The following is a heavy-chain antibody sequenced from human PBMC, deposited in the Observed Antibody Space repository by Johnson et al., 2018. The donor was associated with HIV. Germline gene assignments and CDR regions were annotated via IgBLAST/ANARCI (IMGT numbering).Heavy chain of an antibody. CDR2: IWYDGTNK. V-gene: IGHV3-33*01. D-gene: IGHD6-6*01. J-gene: IGHJ3*02. CDR1: GFTFSSYG. CDR3: SSTIAARGAFDI. Sequence: QVQLVESGGGVVQPGRSLRLSCAASGFTFSSYGMHWVRQAPGKGLEWVALIWYDGTNKYYADSVKGRFTISRDNSKNTLYLQMNNLRAEDTAVYYCSSTIAARGAFDIWGQGTMVTVSS.